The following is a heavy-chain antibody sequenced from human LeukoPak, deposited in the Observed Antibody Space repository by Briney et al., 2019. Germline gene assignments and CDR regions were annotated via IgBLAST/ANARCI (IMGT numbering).Heavy chain of an antibody. V-gene: IGHV2-5*01. CDR2: IYWNDDK. J-gene: IGHJ3*02. Sequence: SGPTLVKPTQTLTLTCTFSGFSLSTSGVGVGWIRQPPGKALEWLALIYWNDDKRYSPSLKSRLTITKDTSKNQVVLKMTNMDPVDTATYYCAHRRGSSDAFDIWGQGTMVTVSS. CDR3: AHRRGSSDAFDI. D-gene: IGHD2-15*01. CDR1: GFSLSTSGVG.